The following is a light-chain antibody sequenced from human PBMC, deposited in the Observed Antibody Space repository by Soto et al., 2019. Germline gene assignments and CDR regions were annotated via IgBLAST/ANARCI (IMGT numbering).Light chain of an antibody. V-gene: IGKV3-20*01. J-gene: IGKJ5*01. Sequence: IVVIQSPATLSLSPGERATLFCRAIQSVSTTYLAWYQQKAGQAPRLLISGASSRATGIPDRFSGSGSGTDFSLTISRLEPEDFALYYCQHYVERSPITFGQGTRLEI. CDR2: GAS. CDR3: QHYVERSPIT. CDR1: QSVSTTY.